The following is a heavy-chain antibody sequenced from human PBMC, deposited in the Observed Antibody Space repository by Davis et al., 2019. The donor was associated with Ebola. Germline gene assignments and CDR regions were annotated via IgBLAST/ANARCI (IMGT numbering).Heavy chain of an antibody. V-gene: IGHV3-23*01. J-gene: IGHJ6*02. D-gene: IGHD2-8*01. CDR3: AKVQVSNMVYATVSRYYGMDV. CDR1: GFTFSSYA. CDR2: ISGSGGST. Sequence: GESLKISCAASGFTFSSYAMSWVRQAPGKGLEWVSAISGSGGSTYYADSVKGRFTISRDNSKNKLYLQMKSLRAEDTAVYYCAKVQVSNMVYATVSRYYGMDVWGQETTVTVSS.